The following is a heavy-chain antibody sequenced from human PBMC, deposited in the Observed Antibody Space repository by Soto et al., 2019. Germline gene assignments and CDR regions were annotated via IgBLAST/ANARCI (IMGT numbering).Heavy chain of an antibody. CDR1: GYTFTSYG. J-gene: IGHJ4*02. Sequence: GASVKVSCKASGYTFTSYGISWVRQAPGQGIERKGWISAYNGNTNYAQKLQGRVTMTTDTSMSAAYMELRSLRSDDTAVYYCAIRSGIDCTNGVCYTQGYLDYWGQGTLVTVSS. V-gene: IGHV1-18*01. D-gene: IGHD2-8*01. CDR2: ISAYNGNT. CDR3: AIRSGIDCTNGVCYTQGYLDY.